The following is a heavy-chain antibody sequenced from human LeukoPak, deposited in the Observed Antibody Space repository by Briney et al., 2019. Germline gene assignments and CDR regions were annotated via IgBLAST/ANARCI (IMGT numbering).Heavy chain of an antibody. CDR2: IYYSGST. V-gene: IGHV4-39*01. J-gene: IGHJ5*02. D-gene: IGHD3-22*01. CDR3: ASVTYYYDSSGYPSWFDP. CDR1: GGSISSSSYY. Sequence: SETLSLTCTVSGGSISSSSYYWGWIRQPPGKGLEWIGSIYYSGSTYYNPSLKSRVTISVDTSKNQFSLKLSSVTAADTAVYYCASVTYYYDSSGYPSWFDPWGQGTLVTVSS.